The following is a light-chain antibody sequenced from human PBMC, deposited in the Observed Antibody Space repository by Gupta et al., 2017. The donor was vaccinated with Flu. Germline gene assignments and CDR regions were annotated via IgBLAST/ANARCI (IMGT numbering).Light chain of an antibody. V-gene: IGKV3-20*01. CDR2: GAS. CDR3: QQYGASVS. J-gene: IGKJ4*01. Sequence: EIVLTQSPGTLSVSSGETATLSCRASQSVPRNFLAWYQHKPGQAPRLLIYGASSRLPGIAARFSGSGSGTDFTLTITRVEPEDFVVYYCQQYGASVSFGGGTKVEIK. CDR1: QSVPRNF.